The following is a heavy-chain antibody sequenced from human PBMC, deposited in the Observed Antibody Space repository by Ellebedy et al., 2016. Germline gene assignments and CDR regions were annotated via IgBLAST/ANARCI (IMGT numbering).Heavy chain of an antibody. CDR1: GYTFIRHD. CDR3: ARDPAFDY. J-gene: IGHJ4*02. CDR2: ISTYNGNT. V-gene: IGHV1-18*01. Sequence: ASVKVSCXASGYTFIRHDISWVRQAPGQGLEWMGWISTYNGNTKYAQKLQGRVTMTTDTSTSTSYLELRGLSSDDTATYFCARDPAFDYWGQGTLVTVSS.